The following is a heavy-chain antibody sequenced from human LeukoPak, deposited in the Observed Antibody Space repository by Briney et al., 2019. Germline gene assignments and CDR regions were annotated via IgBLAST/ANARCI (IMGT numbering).Heavy chain of an antibody. CDR3: ARDLSSSWYGGLFYY. CDR2: IIPIFGTA. CDR1: GGTFISYA. Sequence: ASVKVSCKASGGTFISYAISWVRQAPGQGLEWMGGIIPIFGTANYAQKFQGRVTITTDESTSTAYMELSSLRSEDTAVYYCARDLSSSWYGGLFYYWGQGTLVTVSS. J-gene: IGHJ4*02. D-gene: IGHD6-13*01. V-gene: IGHV1-69*05.